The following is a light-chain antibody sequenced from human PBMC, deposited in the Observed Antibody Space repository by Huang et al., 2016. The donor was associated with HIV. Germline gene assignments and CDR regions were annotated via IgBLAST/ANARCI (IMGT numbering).Light chain of an antibody. J-gene: IGKJ2*01. CDR3: QQSFTTPYT. CDR1: QSVRTY. V-gene: IGKV1-39*01. Sequence: DIQMTQSPSSLSASVGDRVTLTCRTSQSVRTYLNWYQRRPGSAPTLLIHSASNLQTNVPARFSASGSGTHFTLNITSLRPEDFAVYYCQQSFTTPYTFGQGT. CDR2: SAS.